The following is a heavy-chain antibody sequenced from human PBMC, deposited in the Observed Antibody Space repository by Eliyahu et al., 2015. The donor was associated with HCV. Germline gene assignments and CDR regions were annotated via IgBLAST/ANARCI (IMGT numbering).Heavy chain of an antibody. CDR2: VYNYGTT. CDR3: ARDIETGPVFDY. V-gene: IGHV4-39*07. Sequence: QLQLQESGPGLVKPSETLSPTCXVPGXSVSSRGYYXGWIRQPPGKGLEWLGSVYNYGTTYYNPSLGSRVTMSLDTSRNQFSLTLESVIAADTAVYFCARDIETGPVFDYWGQGILVTASS. J-gene: IGHJ4*02. CDR1: GXSVSSRGYY. D-gene: IGHD1-1*01.